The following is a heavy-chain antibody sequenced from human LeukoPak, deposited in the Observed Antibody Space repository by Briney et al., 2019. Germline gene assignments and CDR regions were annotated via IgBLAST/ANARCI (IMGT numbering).Heavy chain of an antibody. V-gene: IGHV1-18*01. Sequence: GASVKVSCKASGYTFTSYGINWVRQAPGQGLEWMGWISAYNGNTNYAQRLQGRVTMTTDTSTSTAYMELRSLRSDDTAVYYCASRRLDYSGYDHYYYYMDVWGKGTTVTVSS. J-gene: IGHJ6*03. D-gene: IGHD5-12*01. CDR2: ISAYNGNT. CDR1: GYTFTSYG. CDR3: ASRRLDYSGYDHYYYYMDV.